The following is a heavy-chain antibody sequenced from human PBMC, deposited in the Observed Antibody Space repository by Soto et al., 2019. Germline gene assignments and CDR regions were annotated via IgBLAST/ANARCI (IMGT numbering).Heavy chain of an antibody. CDR3: ARGTFGVVKD. CDR2: MYYSGST. D-gene: IGHD3-3*01. CDR1: GGSISSYY. J-gene: IGHJ4*02. V-gene: IGHV4-59*01. Sequence: QVQLQESGPGLVKPSETLSLTCTVSGGSISSYYWSWIRQSPGKGLEWIGYMYYSGSTNYNPSLKSRVTISIGTSRTQFSLKLSSVTAADTAVYYCARGTFGVVKDWGQGTLVTVSS.